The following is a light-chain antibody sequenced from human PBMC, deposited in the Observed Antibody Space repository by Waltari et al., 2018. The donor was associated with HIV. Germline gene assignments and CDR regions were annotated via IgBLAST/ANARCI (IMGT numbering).Light chain of an antibody. CDR2: KAS. CDR3: QQYNTKLGT. CDR1: QRIVTW. V-gene: IGKV1-5*03. J-gene: IGKJ1*01. Sequence: DIEMTQAPSALSASGGDGVTITGRASQRIVTWLALYQQKPGKAPKLLSSKASSLATGVPSRFSGSGSGTERTLTISRLQPDDFATYYCQQYNTKLGTFGQGTKVEIQ.